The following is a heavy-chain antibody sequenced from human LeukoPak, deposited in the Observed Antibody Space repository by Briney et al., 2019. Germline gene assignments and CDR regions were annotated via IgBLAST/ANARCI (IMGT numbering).Heavy chain of an antibody. J-gene: IGHJ5*01. CDR1: GFTFSSYA. Sequence: GGSLRLSCAASGFTFSSYAVSWVRQAPGKGLEWVSGISGNSGSTHYADSVKGRFTISRDNVDNVVYLEMNSLGAEDTATYYCARVAVSGPTGWFDSWGQGTLVIVSS. V-gene: IGHV3-23*01. CDR2: ISGNSGST. D-gene: IGHD2-8*02. CDR3: ARVAVSGPTGWFDS.